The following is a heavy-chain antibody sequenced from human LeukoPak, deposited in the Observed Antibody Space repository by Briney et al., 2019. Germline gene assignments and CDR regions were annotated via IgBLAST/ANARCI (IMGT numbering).Heavy chain of an antibody. J-gene: IGHJ4*02. CDR3: ARGPRHAQYYYGSGSYLDY. CDR2: INHSGST. V-gene: IGHV4-34*01. CDR1: GGSFSGYY. Sequence: SETLSLTCAVYGGSFSGYYWSWIRQPPGKVLEWIGEINHSGSTNYNPSLKSRVTISVDTSKNQFSLKLSSVTAADTAVYYCARGPRHAQYYYGSGSYLDYWGQGTLVTVSS. D-gene: IGHD3-10*01.